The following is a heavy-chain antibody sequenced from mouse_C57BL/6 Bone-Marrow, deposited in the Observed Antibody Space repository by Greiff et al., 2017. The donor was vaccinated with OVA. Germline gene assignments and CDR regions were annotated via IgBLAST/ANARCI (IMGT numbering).Heavy chain of an antibody. D-gene: IGHD1-1*01. J-gene: IGHJ2*01. Sequence: QVQLQQSGAELVKPGASVKVSCKASGYTFTSYWMHWVKQRPGQGLEWIGNINPSNGGTNYNEKFKSKATLTVDKSSSTAYMQLSSLTSEDSAVYYCARARDSITTVVNYWGQGTTLTVSS. CDR3: ARARDSITTVVNY. CDR2: INPSNGGT. CDR1: GYTFTSYW. V-gene: IGHV1-53*01.